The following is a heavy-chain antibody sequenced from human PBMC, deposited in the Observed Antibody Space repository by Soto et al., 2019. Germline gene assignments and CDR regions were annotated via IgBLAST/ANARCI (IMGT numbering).Heavy chain of an antibody. V-gene: IGHV3-23*01. Sequence: GESLKVSCAASGFTFTNYAMTWVRQAPGKGLEWVSGISGSTDSTYYAASVKGRFTISRDKSSNTLYLQMNSQRGEDTAVYYCAIDTPYGRPSSSTVWGQGTLVTVS. J-gene: IGHJ4*02. CDR2: ISGSTDST. D-gene: IGHD6-6*01. CDR1: GFTFTNYA. CDR3: AIDTPYGRPSSSTV.